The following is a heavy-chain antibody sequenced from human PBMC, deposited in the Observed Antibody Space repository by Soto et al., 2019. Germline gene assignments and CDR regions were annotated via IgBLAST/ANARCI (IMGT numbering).Heavy chain of an antibody. CDR1: GFTFRSYT. CDR3: ARYLQGDSSSWYHQDRYGYYYYGMDV. Sequence: EVQLLESGGGFVQPGGSLRLSCAASGFTFRSYTMTWVRQAPGKGLEWVSTINPTGTDIHYADSVKGRFTISRDNAKNSLYLQMNSLRAEDTAVYYCARYLQGDSSSWYHQDRYGYYYYGMDVWGQGTTVTVSS. CDR2: INPTGTDI. J-gene: IGHJ6*02. V-gene: IGHV3-21*01. D-gene: IGHD6-13*01.